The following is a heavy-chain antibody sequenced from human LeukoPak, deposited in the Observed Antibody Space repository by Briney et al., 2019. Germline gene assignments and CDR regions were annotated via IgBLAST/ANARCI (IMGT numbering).Heavy chain of an antibody. CDR1: IESFSGYH. J-gene: IGHJ4*02. CDR2: ISDSGTT. D-gene: IGHD2-21*02. CDR3: ARGWGPAYCGGDCHRHFDY. V-gene: IGHV4-34*01. Sequence: SETLSLTCAVYIESFSGYHWNWIRQTPGKGLEWIGEISDSGTTNINPSLRRRVSLSIDTSKNQFSLDMRSMTAADTALYYCARGWGPAYCGGDCHRHFDYWGQGTLVTVSS.